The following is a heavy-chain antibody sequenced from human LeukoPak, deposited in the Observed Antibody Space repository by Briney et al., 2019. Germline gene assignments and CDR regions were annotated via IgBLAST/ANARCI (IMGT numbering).Heavy chain of an antibody. D-gene: IGHD6-6*01. Sequence: SVKVSCKASGGTFSSYAISWVRQAPGQGLEWMGGIIPIFGTANYAQKFQGRGTITTDESTSTAYMELSSLRSEDTAVYYCARGNAARGPYYYYYMDVWGKGTTVTVSS. CDR1: GGTFSSYA. J-gene: IGHJ6*03. CDR3: ARGNAARGPYYYYYMDV. CDR2: IIPIFGTA. V-gene: IGHV1-69*05.